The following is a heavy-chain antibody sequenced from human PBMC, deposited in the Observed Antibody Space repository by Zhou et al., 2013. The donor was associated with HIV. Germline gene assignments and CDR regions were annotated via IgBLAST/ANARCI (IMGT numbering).Heavy chain of an antibody. CDR3: ASGSSYIAVAGCYYFDY. Sequence: QVQLQESGPGLVKPSETLSLTCTVSGGSISSSSYYWGWIRQPPGKGLEWIGSIYYSGSTYYNPSLKSRVTISVDTSKNQFSLKLSSVTAADTAVYYCASGSSYIAVAGCYYFDYWGQGTLVHRLL. CDR1: GGSISSSSYY. V-gene: IGHV4-39*01. J-gene: IGHJ4*02. CDR2: IYYSGST. D-gene: IGHD6-19*01.